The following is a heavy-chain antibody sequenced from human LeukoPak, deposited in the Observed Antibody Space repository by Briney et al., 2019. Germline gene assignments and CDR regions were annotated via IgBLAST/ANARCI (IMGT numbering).Heavy chain of an antibody. CDR2: IYYSGST. CDR1: GGSISSHY. J-gene: IGHJ4*02. CDR3: ARDDRYYYDSSGYYGSGFDY. D-gene: IGHD3-22*01. V-gene: IGHV4-59*11. Sequence: KPSETLSLTCTVSGGSISSHYWSWTRQPPGKGLEWIGYIYYSGSTNYNPSLKSRVTISVDTSKNQFSLKLSSVTAADTAVYYCARDDRYYYDSSGYYGSGFDYWGQGTLVTVSS.